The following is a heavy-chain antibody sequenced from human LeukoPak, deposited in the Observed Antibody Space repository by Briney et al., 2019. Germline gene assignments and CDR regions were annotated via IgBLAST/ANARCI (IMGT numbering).Heavy chain of an antibody. Sequence: ASVKVSCKASGGTFSSYAISWVRQAPGQGLEWMGWISAYNGNTNYAQKLQGRVTMTTDTSTSTAYMELRSLRSDDTAVYYCARDSRTLAVARRSFDYWGQGTLVTVSS. CDR3: ARDSRTLAVARRSFDY. V-gene: IGHV1-18*01. CDR2: ISAYNGNT. CDR1: GGTFSSYA. J-gene: IGHJ4*02. D-gene: IGHD6-19*01.